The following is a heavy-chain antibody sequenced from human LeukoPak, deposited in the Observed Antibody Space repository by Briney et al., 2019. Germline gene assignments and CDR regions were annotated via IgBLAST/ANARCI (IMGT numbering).Heavy chain of an antibody. Sequence: GSLRLSCAASGFTFNTYEMSWVRQPPGKGLEWIGTIYHDGNTDYNPSLKSRVTISVDKSKNQLSLKLTSVTAADTAVYYCARDPHIDNYFGTNTGLRDFWGQGTLVTVSS. J-gene: IGHJ4*02. CDR3: ARDPHIDNYFGTNTGLRDF. V-gene: IGHV4-4*02. CDR2: IYHDGNT. D-gene: IGHD1-14*01. CDR1: GFTFNTYEM.